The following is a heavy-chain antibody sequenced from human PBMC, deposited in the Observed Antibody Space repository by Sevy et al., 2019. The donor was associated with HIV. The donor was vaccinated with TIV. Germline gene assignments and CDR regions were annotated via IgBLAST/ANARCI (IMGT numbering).Heavy chain of an antibody. CDR2: IYYNADT. D-gene: IGHD3-16*01. Sequence: SETLSLTCTVSGGSISSSDYFWGWIRQPPGKGLEWIGTIYYNADTYHNPPLTSRVTISVDTSKNQFSLRMTSVTALDTAVYYCARHGAWRFYFDFWGRGALVTVSS. CDR1: GGSISSSDYF. V-gene: IGHV4-39*01. J-gene: IGHJ4*02. CDR3: ARHGAWRFYFDF.